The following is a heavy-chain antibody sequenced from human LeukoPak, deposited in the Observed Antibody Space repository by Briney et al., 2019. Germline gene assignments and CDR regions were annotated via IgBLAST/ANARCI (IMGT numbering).Heavy chain of an antibody. V-gene: IGHV4-61*02. CDR3: ARDASFYGSGSHDY. D-gene: IGHD3-10*01. CDR1: GGSISSGSYF. J-gene: IGHJ4*02. CDR2: IYTSGST. Sequence: PSETLSLTCTVSGGSISSGSYFWSWIRQPAGKGLEWIGRIYTSGSTNYNPSLKSRITISLDTSKNQFSLKLSSVTAADTAVYYCARDASFYGSGSHDYWGQGTLVTVSS.